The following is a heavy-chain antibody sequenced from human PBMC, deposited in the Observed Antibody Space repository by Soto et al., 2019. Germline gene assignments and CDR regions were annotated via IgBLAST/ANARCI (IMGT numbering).Heavy chain of an antibody. CDR2: IYSSGDT. J-gene: IGHJ6*02. Sequence: QVQLQESGPGLVKSSETLSLTCSVSGGSIKTYYWNWIRQPAGQGLEWIGRIYSSGDTNYNPSLKSRVTMFVDTSKNELSLKLNSVTAADTAVYYCAGIGEDIYYGMDVWGQGTTVTVSS. CDR1: GGSIKTYY. D-gene: IGHD2-15*01. V-gene: IGHV4-4*07. CDR3: AGIGEDIYYGMDV.